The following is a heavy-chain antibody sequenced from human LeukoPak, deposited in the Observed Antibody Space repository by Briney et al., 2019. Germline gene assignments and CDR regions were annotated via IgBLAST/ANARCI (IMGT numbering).Heavy chain of an antibody. V-gene: IGHV4-4*07. D-gene: IGHD6-13*01. CDR3: ARHLVLGYSSSFDY. CDR1: GGSISSYY. CDR2: IYTSGST. Sequence: PSETLSLTCTVSGGSISSYYWSWIRQPAGKGLEWIGRIYTSGSTNYNPSLKSRVTMSIDTSKNQFSLKLSSVTAADTAVYYCARHLVLGYSSSFDYWGQGTLVTVSS. J-gene: IGHJ4*02.